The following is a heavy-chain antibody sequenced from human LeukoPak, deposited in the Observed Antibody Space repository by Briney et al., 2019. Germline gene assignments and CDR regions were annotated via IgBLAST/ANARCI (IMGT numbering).Heavy chain of an antibody. Sequence: PGGSLRLSGAASGFTFSSYGMHWVRQAPGKGLKWVAVIWYDGSNKYYADSVKGRFTISRDNSKNTLYLQMNSLRAEDTAVCYCARDLADYYDSSGYYLDYWGQGTLVTVSS. J-gene: IGHJ4*02. D-gene: IGHD3-22*01. CDR2: IWYDGSNK. CDR1: GFTFSSYG. V-gene: IGHV3-33*01. CDR3: ARDLADYYDSSGYYLDY.